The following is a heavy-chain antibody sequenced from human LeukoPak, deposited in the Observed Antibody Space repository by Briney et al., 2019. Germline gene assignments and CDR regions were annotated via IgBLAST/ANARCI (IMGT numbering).Heavy chain of an antibody. CDR3: ARSGWYYDILTGFDD. D-gene: IGHD3-9*01. CDR2: ISISGSTI. V-gene: IGHV3-11*04. CDR1: GFTVSTNF. Sequence: PGGSLRLSCAASGFTVSTNFMSWVRQAPGKGLEWVSYISISGSTIYYADSVKGRFTISTDNAKNSLYLQMNSLRAEDTAVYYCARSGWYYDILTGFDDWGQGTLVTVSS. J-gene: IGHJ4*02.